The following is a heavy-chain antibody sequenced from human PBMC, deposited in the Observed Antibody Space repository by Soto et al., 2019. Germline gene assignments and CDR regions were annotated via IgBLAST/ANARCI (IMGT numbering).Heavy chain of an antibody. Sequence: GGSLRLSCAASGFTFSTYAMSWVRQAPGKGLEWVSTIDNSGGITYYADSVKGRFTISRDNSKNTLYLQMNSLRAEDTAVYYCAKGQQITMADIWGQGTMVTVSS. V-gene: IGHV3-23*05. CDR1: GFTFSTYA. CDR3: AKGQQITMADI. CDR2: IDNSGGIT. D-gene: IGHD6-13*01. J-gene: IGHJ3*02.